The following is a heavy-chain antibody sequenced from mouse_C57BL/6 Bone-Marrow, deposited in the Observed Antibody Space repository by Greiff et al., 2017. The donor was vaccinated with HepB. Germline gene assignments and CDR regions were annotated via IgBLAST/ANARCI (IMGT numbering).Heavy chain of an antibody. V-gene: IGHV14-4*01. Sequence: EVQLQQSGAELVRPGASVKLSCTASGFNIKDDYMHWVKQRPEQGLEWIGWIDPENGDTEYASKFQGQATITADTSSNTAYLQLSSLTSEDTAAYDCTTGIYFGYDGTLELGGVFAYWGQGTLVTVSA. J-gene: IGHJ3*01. CDR2: IDPENGDT. CDR1: GFNIKDDY. CDR3: TTGIYFGYDGTLELGGVFAY. D-gene: IGHD2-2*01.